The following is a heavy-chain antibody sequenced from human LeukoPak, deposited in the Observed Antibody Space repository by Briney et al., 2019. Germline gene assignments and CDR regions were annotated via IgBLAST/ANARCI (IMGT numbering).Heavy chain of an antibody. CDR2: IYPGDSDT. CDR3: ARYDIVVVPAAIGDYYYYMDV. D-gene: IGHD2-2*02. CDR1: GYSFTSYW. V-gene: IGHV5-51*01. Sequence: GESLKISCKGSGYSFTSYWIGWVRQMPGKGLEWMGIIYPGDSDTRYSPSFQGQVTISADKSISTAYLQWSSLKASDTAMYYCARYDIVVVPAAIGDYYYYMDVWGKGATVTVSS. J-gene: IGHJ6*03.